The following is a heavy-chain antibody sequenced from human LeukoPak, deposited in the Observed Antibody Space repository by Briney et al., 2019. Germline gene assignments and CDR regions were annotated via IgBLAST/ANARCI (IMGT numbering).Heavy chain of an antibody. D-gene: IGHD1-1*01. V-gene: IGHV3-23*01. CDR3: AKEAPEDTTLKVVLIPGMY. CDR1: GFTFSSFA. Sequence: PGGSLRLSCAASGFTFSSFAMSWVRQAPGKGLEWVSGISGSGGSTYYADSVKGRFSISRDNSKNTLYLQMDSLRAEDSALYYCAKEAPEDTTLKVVLIPGMYWGQGTLVSVSS. CDR2: ISGSGGST. J-gene: IGHJ4*02.